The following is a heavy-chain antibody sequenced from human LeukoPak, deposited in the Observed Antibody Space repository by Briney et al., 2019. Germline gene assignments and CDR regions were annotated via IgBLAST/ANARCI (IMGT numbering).Heavy chain of an antibody. CDR3: ARDLGTSGWYTFDF. CDR1: GDSVSSNNGA. V-gene: IGHV6-1*01. J-gene: IGHJ4*02. D-gene: IGHD6-19*01. CDR2: TYYRSKWYN. Sequence: SQTLSLTCAISGDSVSSNNGAWNWIRQSPSRGLEWLGRTYYRSKWYNDYGSFIQVRITINPDTSKNQFSLQLNSVTPEDTAVYYCARDLGTSGWYTFDFWGQGTLVTVSS.